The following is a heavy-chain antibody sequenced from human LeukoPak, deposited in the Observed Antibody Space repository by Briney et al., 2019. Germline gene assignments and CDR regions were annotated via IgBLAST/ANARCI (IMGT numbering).Heavy chain of an antibody. J-gene: IGHJ4*02. Sequence: GASVKVSCKVSGYTLTELSMHWVRQAPGKGLEWMGGFDPEDGETIYAQKFQGRVTMTEDTSTDTAYMELSSLRPEDTAVYYCATVPYSGSYYELDYWGQGTLVTVSS. V-gene: IGHV1-24*01. CDR2: FDPEDGET. D-gene: IGHD1-26*01. CDR3: ATVPYSGSYYELDY. CDR1: GYTLTELS.